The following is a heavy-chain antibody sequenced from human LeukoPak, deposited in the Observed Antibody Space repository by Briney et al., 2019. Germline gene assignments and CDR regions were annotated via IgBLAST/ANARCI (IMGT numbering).Heavy chain of an antibody. CDR2: IYHSGST. D-gene: IGHD6-13*01. J-gene: IGHJ4*02. Sequence: SGTLSLTCAVSGGSISRGNWWSWVRQPPAKGPEWIGEIYHSGSTNYNPSLKSRVTISVDTSKNQFSLKLSSVTAADTAVYYCAKKAAASAADYWGQGTLVTVSS. CDR3: AKKAAASAADY. CDR1: GGSISRGNW. V-gene: IGHV4-4*02.